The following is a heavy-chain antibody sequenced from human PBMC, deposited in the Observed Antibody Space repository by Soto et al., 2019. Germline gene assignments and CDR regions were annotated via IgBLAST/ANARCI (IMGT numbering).Heavy chain of an antibody. J-gene: IGHJ4*02. CDR2: IYYSGST. CDR1: GGSVSSGSYY. V-gene: IGHV4-61*01. CDR3: ARTTYYYDSSGYYHNLIFDY. D-gene: IGHD3-22*01. Sequence: SETLSLTCTVSGGSVSSGSYYRSWIRQPPGKGLEWIGYIYYSGSTNYNPSLRSRVTISVDTSKNQFSLKLSSVTAADTAVYYCARTTYYYDSSGYYHNLIFDYWGQGTLVTVSS.